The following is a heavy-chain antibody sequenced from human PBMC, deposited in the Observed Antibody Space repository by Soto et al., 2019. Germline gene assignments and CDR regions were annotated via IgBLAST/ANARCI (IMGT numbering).Heavy chain of an antibody. CDR1: GYSFTSYW. Sequence: GESLKISCKGSGYSFTSYWIGWVRQMPGKGLEWMGIIYPGDSDTRYSPSFQGQVTISADNSISTAYLQWSSLTASDTVMYTRARLRYSSGGSCYHGGAFDIWDQGTMVTVSS. CDR2: IYPGDSDT. J-gene: IGHJ3*02. V-gene: IGHV5-51*01. D-gene: IGHD2-15*01. CDR3: ARLRYSSGGSCYHGGAFDI.